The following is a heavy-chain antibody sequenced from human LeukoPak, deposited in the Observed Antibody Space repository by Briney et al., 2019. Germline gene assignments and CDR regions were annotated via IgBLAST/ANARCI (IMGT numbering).Heavy chain of an antibody. CDR1: GGSISSYY. V-gene: IGHV4-4*07. CDR3: ARTNFGAYGSGRYYMDV. J-gene: IGHJ6*03. Sequence: SETLSLTCTVSGGSISSYYWSWIRQPAGKGLEWIGRIYTSGSTNYNPSLKSRVTISVDTSKNQFSLKLSSVTAADTAVYYCARTNFGAYGSGRYYMDVWGKGTTVTISS. D-gene: IGHD3-10*01. CDR2: IYTSGST.